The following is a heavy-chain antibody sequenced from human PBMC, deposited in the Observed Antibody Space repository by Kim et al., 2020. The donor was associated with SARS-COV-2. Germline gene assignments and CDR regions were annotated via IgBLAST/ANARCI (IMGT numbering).Heavy chain of an antibody. CDR3: ARSHGDYSRSPGEGMDV. Sequence: SETLSLTCTVSGGSISSSSYYWGWIRQPPGKGLEWIGSIYYSGSTYYNPSLKSRVTISVDTSKNQFSLKLSSVTAADTAVYYCARSHGDYSRSPGEGMDVWGQGPTVTVSS. V-gene: IGHV4-39*07. CDR1: GGSISSSSYY. CDR2: IYYSGST. J-gene: IGHJ6*02. D-gene: IGHD4-17*01.